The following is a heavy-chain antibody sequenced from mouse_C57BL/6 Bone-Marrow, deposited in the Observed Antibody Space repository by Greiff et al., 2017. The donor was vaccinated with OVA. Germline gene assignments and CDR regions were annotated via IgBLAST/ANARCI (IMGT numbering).Heavy chain of an antibody. J-gene: IGHJ4*01. D-gene: IGHD2-3*01. CDR3: ARLLRWLDY. CDR1: GYSITSGYY. V-gene: IGHV3-6*01. Sequence: EVQLVESGPGLVKPSQSLSLTCSVTGYSITSGYYWNWIRQFPGNKLEWMGYISYDGSNKYNPSLKNRISITRDTSKNQFFLKLNSVTTEDTATYYCARLLRWLDYWGQGTSVTVSS. CDR2: ISYDGSN.